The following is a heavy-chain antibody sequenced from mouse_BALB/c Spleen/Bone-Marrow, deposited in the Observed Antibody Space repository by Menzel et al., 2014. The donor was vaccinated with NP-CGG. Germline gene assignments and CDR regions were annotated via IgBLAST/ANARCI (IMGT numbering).Heavy chain of an antibody. CDR3: ARWPYY. CDR2: IYPGNVNT. Sequence: QVHLKESGPELVKPGASVRRSCKASGYNFTCYYKHWLKYRSGQGLEWIGWIYPGNVNTRYKEKFKGKATLAADKSCSTASMQLSSLTSEDSAVYFCARWPYYWGQGTTLTVSS. V-gene: IGHV1S56*01. CDR1: GYNFTCYY. J-gene: IGHJ2*01.